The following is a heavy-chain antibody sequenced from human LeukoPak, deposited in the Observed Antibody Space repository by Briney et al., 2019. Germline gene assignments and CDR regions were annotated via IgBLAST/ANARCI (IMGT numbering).Heavy chain of an antibody. D-gene: IGHD6-19*01. CDR1: GGSVSSGTYY. Sequence: SETLSLTCTVSGGSVSSGTYYWTWIRQPPGQGLEWIGYIYYGGSTNYNPSLKTRVTISVDTSKDQFSLRLTPVSAADTATYYCARVLIAVAGYDYWGQGTQVTVSS. CDR3: ARVLIAVAGYDY. V-gene: IGHV4-61*01. CDR2: IYYGGST. J-gene: IGHJ4*02.